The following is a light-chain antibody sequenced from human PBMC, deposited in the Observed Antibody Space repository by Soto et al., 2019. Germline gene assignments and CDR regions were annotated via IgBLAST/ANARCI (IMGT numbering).Light chain of an antibody. CDR1: SSDVGGYNY. CDR2: DVN. V-gene: IGLV2-14*03. J-gene: IGLJ1*01. CDR3: CSYTTSSSYV. Sequence: QSALTQPRSASGSPGQSITISCTGTSSDVGGYNYVSWYQQHPAKAPKLMIYDVNNRPSGVSNRFSGSKSGNTASLTISGLQAEDEADYYCCSYTTSSSYVFGTGTKLTVL.